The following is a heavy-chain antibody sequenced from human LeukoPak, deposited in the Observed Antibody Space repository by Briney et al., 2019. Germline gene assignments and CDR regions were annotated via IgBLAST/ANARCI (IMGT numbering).Heavy chain of an antibody. D-gene: IGHD3-10*01. Sequence: GGSLRLSCAASGFTFSSYGMHWVRQAPGKGLEWVAVISYDGSNKYYADSVKGRFTISRDNSKNTLYLQMNSLRAEDTAVYYCAKDLERFGEFGFDYWGQGTLVTVSS. CDR1: GFTFSSYG. CDR2: ISYDGSNK. V-gene: IGHV3-30*18. CDR3: AKDLERFGEFGFDY. J-gene: IGHJ4*02.